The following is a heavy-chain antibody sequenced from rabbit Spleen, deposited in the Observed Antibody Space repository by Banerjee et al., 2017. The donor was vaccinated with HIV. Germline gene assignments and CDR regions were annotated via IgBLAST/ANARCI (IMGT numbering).Heavy chain of an antibody. CDR2: IYPITETT. V-gene: IGHV1S7*01. CDR1: GFTISGYW. J-gene: IGHJ2*01. D-gene: IGHD1-1*01. CDR3: ARNYVNAFDP. Sequence: QLEESGGRLVQPGGSLTLSCKAFGFTISGYWMNWVRQAPGKGLGWIGVIYPITETTYYANWVNGRFTISSDNAQNTVDLQMNSLTAADTATYFCARNYVNAFDPWGQGTLVTVS.